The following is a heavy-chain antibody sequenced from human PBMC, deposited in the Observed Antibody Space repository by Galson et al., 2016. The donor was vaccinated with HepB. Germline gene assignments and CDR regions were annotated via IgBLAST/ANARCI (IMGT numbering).Heavy chain of an antibody. V-gene: IGHV3-30*18. D-gene: IGHD2-2*01. CDR1: GFTFRSYG. J-gene: IGHJ4*02. Sequence: SLRLSCAGSGFTFRSYGIHWVRQAPGKGLEWVAVISYDGTNKYYADSLKGRFTISRHNSKNTLYLQMNSLRAEDTAVYYCAKDAILACGTGCYADYWGQGTLVTVSS. CDR3: AKDAILACGTGCYADY. CDR2: ISYDGTNK.